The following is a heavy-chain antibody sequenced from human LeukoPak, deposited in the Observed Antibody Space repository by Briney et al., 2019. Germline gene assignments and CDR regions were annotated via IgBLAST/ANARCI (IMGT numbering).Heavy chain of an antibody. J-gene: IGHJ4*02. V-gene: IGHV3-74*01. CDR2: INSDGSTT. Sequence: GGSLRLSCAVSGFSFSSYWMHWVRQAPGKGLVWVARINSDGSTTNYADYVKGRFTISRDNAKNTLYLQMNSLRAEDTAVYYCARRSSGSPPYYFDSWGQGTLVTVSS. D-gene: IGHD1-26*01. CDR3: ARRSSGSPPYYFDS. CDR1: GFSFSSYW.